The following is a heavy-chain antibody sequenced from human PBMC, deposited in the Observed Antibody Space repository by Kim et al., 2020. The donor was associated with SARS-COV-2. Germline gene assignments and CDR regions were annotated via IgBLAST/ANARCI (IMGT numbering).Heavy chain of an antibody. D-gene: IGHD6-13*01. J-gene: IGHJ4*02. CDR3: SRHSSSSWDRDFDY. V-gene: IGHV5-10-1*01. Sequence: SPSFQGHVTISADKSITTAYLQWSSLKASDTAMYYCSRHSSSSWDRDFDYWGQGTLVTVSS.